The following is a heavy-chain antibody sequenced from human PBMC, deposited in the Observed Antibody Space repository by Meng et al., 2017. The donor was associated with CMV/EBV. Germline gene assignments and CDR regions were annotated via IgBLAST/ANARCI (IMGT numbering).Heavy chain of an antibody. CDR1: GYTFTSYD. D-gene: IGHD3-10*01. Sequence: ASVKVSCKASGYTFTSYDINWVRQATGQGLEWMGWMKPNSGNTGYAQKYQGRVTMTRNTYISTAYMELSSLRSEDTAVYYCARERSESGRVIIDYWGQGTLVTVSS. J-gene: IGHJ4*02. CDR3: ARERSESGRVIIDY. V-gene: IGHV1-8*01. CDR2: MKPNSGNT.